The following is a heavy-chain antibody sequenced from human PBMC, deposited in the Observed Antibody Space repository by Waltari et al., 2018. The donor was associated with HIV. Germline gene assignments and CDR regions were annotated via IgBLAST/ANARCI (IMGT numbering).Heavy chain of an antibody. V-gene: IGHV4-39*07. CDR1: GDSVGDSRSY. Sequence: QPQLQESGPGLVKPSESLSLTCTVSGDSVGDSRSYWGWIRQPPGKGLECIGGIYYRGSTYYNPSLKSRVTISLDTSKNQFSLTLSSVAAADTAVYYCARGRNWNYPSQFDYWGQGTLVTVSS. J-gene: IGHJ4*02. CDR2: IYYRGST. D-gene: IGHD1-7*01. CDR3: ARGRNWNYPSQFDY.